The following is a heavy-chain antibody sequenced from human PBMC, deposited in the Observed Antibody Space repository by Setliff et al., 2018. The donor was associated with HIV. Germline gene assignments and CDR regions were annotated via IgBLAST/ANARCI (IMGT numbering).Heavy chain of an antibody. CDR2: IYPVDSDT. Sequence: ISCQGSGYTFTKYWIGWVRQMPGKGLEWMGVIYPVDSDTRYSPSFQGQVTISADRSISTAYLQWSSLKASDTAMYYCVRPGCSTSSCYSSNGSDLWGPGTMVTVSS. V-gene: IGHV5-51*01. CDR1: GYTFTKYW. J-gene: IGHJ3*01. D-gene: IGHD2-2*02. CDR3: VRPGCSTSSCYSSNGSDL.